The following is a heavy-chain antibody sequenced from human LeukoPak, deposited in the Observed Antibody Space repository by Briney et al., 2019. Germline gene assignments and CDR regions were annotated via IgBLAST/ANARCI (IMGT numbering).Heavy chain of an antibody. CDR3: ARTVDQQTIAFGFDI. J-gene: IGHJ3*02. Sequence: ASVKVSCKASGYTFTSYYMHWVRQAPGQGLEWMGIINPSGGSTSYAQKFQGRVTMTRDMSTSTVYMELSSLRSEDTAVYYCARTVDQQTIAFGFDIWGQGTMVTVSS. CDR1: GYTFTSYY. CDR2: INPSGGST. D-gene: IGHD4/OR15-4a*01. V-gene: IGHV1-46*01.